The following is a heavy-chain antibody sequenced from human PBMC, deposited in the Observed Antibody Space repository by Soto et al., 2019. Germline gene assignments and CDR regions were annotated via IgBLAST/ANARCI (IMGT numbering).Heavy chain of an antibody. CDR3: ARGEVAVVVVAATPTWFDP. Sequence: ASVKVSCKASGGTFSSYAISWVRQAPGQGLEWMGGIIPIFGTANYAQKFQGRVTITADESTSTAYMELSSLRSEDTAVYYCARGEVAVVVVAATPTWFDPWGQGTLVTVSS. CDR1: GGTFSSYA. V-gene: IGHV1-69*13. CDR2: IIPIFGTA. J-gene: IGHJ5*02. D-gene: IGHD2-15*01.